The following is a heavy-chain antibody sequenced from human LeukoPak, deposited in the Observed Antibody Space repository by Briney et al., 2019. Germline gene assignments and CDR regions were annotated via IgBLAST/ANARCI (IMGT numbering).Heavy chain of an antibody. V-gene: IGHV3-7*03. CDR3: VRDDRGIAVGSRDH. Sequence: PGGSLRPSCAASGFSFSNHWMIWVRQAPGKGLEWVATINPDGTEKRYVDPVKGRFTISRDNGKNSLYLQMSSLRAEDTAVYYCVRDDRGIAVGSRDHGAQGTLVTVSS. CDR2: INPDGTEK. J-gene: IGHJ4*02. D-gene: IGHD6-19*01. CDR1: GFSFSNHW.